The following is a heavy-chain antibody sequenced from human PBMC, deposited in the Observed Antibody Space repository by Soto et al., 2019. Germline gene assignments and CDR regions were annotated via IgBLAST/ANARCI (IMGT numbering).Heavy chain of an antibody. V-gene: IGHV4-30-2*01. CDR3: ARSREFDY. CDR2: IFPSGNT. Sequence: TLSLTFGVSGDSLSGASYSWNWIRQPPGKGLEWIGYIFPSGNTYYNPSLKSRVTISIDVSKNQFSLSLRSLTAADKAVYYCARSREFDYWSQGTLVTVSS. CDR1: GDSLSGASYS. J-gene: IGHJ4*02.